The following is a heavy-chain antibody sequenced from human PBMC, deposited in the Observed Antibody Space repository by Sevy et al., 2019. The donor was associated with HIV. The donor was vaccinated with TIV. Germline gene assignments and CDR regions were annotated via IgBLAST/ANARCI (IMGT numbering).Heavy chain of an antibody. CDR1: GYTFTSYG. D-gene: IGHD4-17*01. J-gene: IGHJ3*02. CDR2: ISAYNGNT. V-gene: IGHV1-18*01. CDR3: ARFRVSTTTVTINDAFDI. Sequence: ASLKVSCKASGYTFTSYGISWVRQAPGQGLEWMGWISAYNGNTNYAQKLQGRVTMTTDTSTSTAYMELRSLRSDDTAVYYCARFRVSTTTVTINDAFDIWGQGTMVTVSS.